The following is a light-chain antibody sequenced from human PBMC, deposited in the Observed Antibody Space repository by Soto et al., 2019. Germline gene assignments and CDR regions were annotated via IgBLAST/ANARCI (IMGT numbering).Light chain of an antibody. V-gene: IGKV3-11*01. J-gene: IGKJ2*01. CDR1: QSVSSY. CDR2: DAS. CDR3: QQRSNWPPMYT. Sequence: EIVLTQSPATLSLSPEERATLSCTASQSVSSYLAWYQQKPGQAPRLLIYDASNRATGIPARFSGSGSGTDFTLTFSSLEPEDFAVYYCQQRSNWPPMYTFGQGTKLEIK.